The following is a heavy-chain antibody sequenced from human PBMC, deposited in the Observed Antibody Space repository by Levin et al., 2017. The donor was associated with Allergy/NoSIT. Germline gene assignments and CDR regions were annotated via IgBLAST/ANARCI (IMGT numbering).Heavy chain of an antibody. V-gene: IGHV3-30-3*01. D-gene: IGHD2-2*01. CDR3: ARDPALGYCSSTSCAPLDY. Sequence: QAGGSLRLSCAASGFTFSSYAMHWVRQAPGKGLEWVAVISYDGSNKYYADSVKGRFTISRDNSKNTLYLQMNSLRAEDTAVYYCARDPALGYCSSTSCAPLDYWGQGTLVTVSS. CDR2: ISYDGSNK. J-gene: IGHJ4*02. CDR1: GFTFSSYA.